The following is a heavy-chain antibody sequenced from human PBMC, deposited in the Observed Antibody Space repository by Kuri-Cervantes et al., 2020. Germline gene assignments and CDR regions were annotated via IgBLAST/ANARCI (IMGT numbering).Heavy chain of an antibody. CDR3: AADYGSWFDP. D-gene: IGHD3-10*01. CDR1: GFTFDDYG. V-gene: IGHV3-11*01. CDR2: ISSSGSTI. Sequence: GESLKISCAASGFTFDDYGMSWVRQAPGKGLEWVSYISSSGSTIYYADSVKGRFTISRDNAKNSLYLQMNSLRAEDTAVYYCAADYGSWFDPWGQGTLVTVSS. J-gene: IGHJ5*02.